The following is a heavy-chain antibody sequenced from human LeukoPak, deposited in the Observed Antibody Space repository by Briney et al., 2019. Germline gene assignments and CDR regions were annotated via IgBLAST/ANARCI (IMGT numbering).Heavy chain of an antibody. D-gene: IGHD3-10*01. CDR2: ISYDGSNK. V-gene: IGHV3-30*04. CDR3: ARAPPGYGSGSRGIDY. CDR1: GFTFSSYA. J-gene: IGHJ4*02. Sequence: GGSLGLSCAASGFTFSSYAMHWVRQAPGKGLEWVAVISYDGSNKYYADSVKGRFTISRDNSKNTLYLQMNSLRAEDTAVYYCARAPPGYGSGSRGIDYWGQGTLVTVSS.